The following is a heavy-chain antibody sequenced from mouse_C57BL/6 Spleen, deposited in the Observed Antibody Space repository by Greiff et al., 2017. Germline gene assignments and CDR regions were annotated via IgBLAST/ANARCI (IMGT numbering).Heavy chain of an antibody. Sequence: QVQLQQPGAELVMPGASVKLSCKASGYTFTSYWMHWVKQRPGHGLEWIGAIDPSDSYTNYNQKFKGKSTLTVDKSSSTAYMQLSSLTSEDSAVYSCARAVVAYYVDYWGQGTTLTVSS. J-gene: IGHJ2*01. CDR2: IDPSDSYT. D-gene: IGHD1-1*01. V-gene: IGHV1-69*01. CDR1: GYTFTSYW. CDR3: ARAVVAYYVDY.